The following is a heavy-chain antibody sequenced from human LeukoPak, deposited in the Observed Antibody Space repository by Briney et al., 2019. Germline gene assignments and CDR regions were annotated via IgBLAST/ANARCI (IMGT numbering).Heavy chain of an antibody. CDR3: ARASTEYAVTDGFDT. D-gene: IGHD4-17*01. V-gene: IGHV3-21*06. Sequence: PGGSLRLSCAASGFTFTDYTMNWVRQSPGKGLQWVSYVSFGSSYISYADSLKGRFTISRDDAKSSVYLGMTSLRTDDTAVYYCARASTEYAVTDGFDTWGPGTLVTVSS. J-gene: IGHJ5*02. CDR2: VSFGSSYI. CDR1: GFTFTDYT.